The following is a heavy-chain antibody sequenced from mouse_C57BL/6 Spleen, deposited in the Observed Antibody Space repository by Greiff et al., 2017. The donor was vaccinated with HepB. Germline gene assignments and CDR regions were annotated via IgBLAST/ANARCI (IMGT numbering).Heavy chain of an antibody. J-gene: IGHJ3*01. CDR3: AGRGMAY. CDR2: INPSTGGT. V-gene: IGHV1-42*01. CDR1: GYSFTGYY. Sequence: EVQLQQSGPELVKPGASVKISCKASGYSFTGYYMNWVKQSPEKSLEWIGEINPSTGGTTYNQKFKAKATLTVDKSSSTAYMQLKSLTSEDSAVYCCAGRGMAYWGQGTLVTVSA.